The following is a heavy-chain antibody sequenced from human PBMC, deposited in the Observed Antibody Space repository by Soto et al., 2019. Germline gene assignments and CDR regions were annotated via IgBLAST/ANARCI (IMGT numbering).Heavy chain of an antibody. Sequence: SETLSLTCTVSGGSISSGDYYWSWIRQPPGKGLEWIGYIYYSGSTYYNPSLKSRVTISVDTSKNQFSLKLSSVTAADTAVYYCASRRGYSGYDRDFDYWGQGTLVT. CDR3: ASRRGYSGYDRDFDY. V-gene: IGHV4-30-4*01. CDR1: GGSISSGDYY. D-gene: IGHD5-12*01. J-gene: IGHJ4*02. CDR2: IYYSGST.